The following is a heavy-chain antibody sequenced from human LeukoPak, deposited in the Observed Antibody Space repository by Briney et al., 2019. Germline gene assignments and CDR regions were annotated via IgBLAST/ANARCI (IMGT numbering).Heavy chain of an antibody. V-gene: IGHV3-30*02. CDR3: ARSNHDAFDI. CDR2: IWYDGSNK. J-gene: IGHJ3*02. CDR1: GFTFSDYG. Sequence: GGSLRLSCTASGFTFSDYGMHWVRQPPGKGLEWVAIIWYDGSNKKYEDSVKGRFTISRDNSKNTLYLQMNSLRAEDTAVYYCARSNHDAFDIWGQGTMVTVSS. D-gene: IGHD1-14*01.